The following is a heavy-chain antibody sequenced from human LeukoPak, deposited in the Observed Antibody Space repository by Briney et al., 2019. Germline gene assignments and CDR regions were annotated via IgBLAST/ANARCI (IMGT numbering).Heavy chain of an antibody. Sequence: GASVKVSCKASGYTFTGYYMRWVRQAPGQGLEWMGWINPNSGGTNYAQKLQGRVTMTRDTSISTAYMELSRLRSDDTAVYYCARVAYYYDSSGYYGEDYWGQGTLVTVSS. V-gene: IGHV1-2*02. J-gene: IGHJ4*02. CDR1: GYTFTGYY. CDR2: INPNSGGT. D-gene: IGHD3-22*01. CDR3: ARVAYYYDSSGYYGEDY.